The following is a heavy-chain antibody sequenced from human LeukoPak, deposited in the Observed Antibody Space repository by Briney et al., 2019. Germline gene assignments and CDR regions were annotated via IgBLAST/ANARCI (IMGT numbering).Heavy chain of an antibody. D-gene: IGHD2/OR15-2a*01. CDR2: ISAYNGDT. CDR1: GYTFSSYG. CDR3: ARDDRSTLPRECDY. J-gene: IGHJ4*02. Sequence: ASVKVSCKASGYTFSSYGISWVRQSPGQGLEWMGWISAYNGDTNYAQRVQGRVTMTTDTSTRTAYMELRSLTSDDTAVYYFARDDRSTLPRECDYWGQGTLVTVSS. V-gene: IGHV1-18*01.